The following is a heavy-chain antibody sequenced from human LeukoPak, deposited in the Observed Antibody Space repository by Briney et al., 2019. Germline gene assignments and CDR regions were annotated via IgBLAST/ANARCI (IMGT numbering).Heavy chain of an antibody. CDR3: ARGSGSFYYYMDV. CDR2: ISTSSRTI. Sequence: GGFLRLSCAASGFTFSNHNMNWVRQAPGEGLEWVSYISTSSRTIYYADSVKGRFTISRDNAKNSLYLQMNSLRAEDTAVYYCARGSGSFYYYMDVWGKGTTVTVSS. V-gene: IGHV3-48*04. J-gene: IGHJ6*03. D-gene: IGHD3-10*01. CDR1: GFTFSNHN.